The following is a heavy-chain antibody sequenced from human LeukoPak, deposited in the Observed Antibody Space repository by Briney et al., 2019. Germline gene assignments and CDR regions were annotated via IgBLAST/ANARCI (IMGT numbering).Heavy chain of an antibody. CDR3: ARWESSSWYVGPYYYYYGMDV. CDR1: GYTFTSYG. D-gene: IGHD6-13*01. Sequence: ASVKVSCKASGYTFTSYGISWVRQAPGQGLEWMGWISAYNGNSNYAQKFQGRVTMTTDTSTSTGYMELRSLRSDDTAVYYCARWESSSWYVGPYYYYYGMDVWGQGTTVTVSS. J-gene: IGHJ6*02. V-gene: IGHV1-18*01. CDR2: ISAYNGNS.